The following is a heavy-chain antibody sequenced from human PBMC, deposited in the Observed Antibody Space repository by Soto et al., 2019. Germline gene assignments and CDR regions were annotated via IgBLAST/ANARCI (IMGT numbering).Heavy chain of an antibody. CDR3: ARDLVVVATAPFDY. CDR2: ISYDGSDK. D-gene: IGHD2-21*01. CDR1: GFSFSNYP. Sequence: QVQLVESGGGVVQPGRSLRLSCAASGFSFSNYPMHWVRQAPGKGLEWVAVISYDGSDKYYADSVRGRFTISRDNSKNTLYLQMSSLRPEDTAVYYCARDLVVVATAPFDYWGQGTLDTVSS. J-gene: IGHJ4*02. V-gene: IGHV3-30-3*01.